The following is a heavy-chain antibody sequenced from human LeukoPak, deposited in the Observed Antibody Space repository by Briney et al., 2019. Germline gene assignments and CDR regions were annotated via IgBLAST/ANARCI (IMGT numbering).Heavy chain of an antibody. V-gene: IGHV3-23*01. CDR2: IDGTGHYI. D-gene: IGHD3-10*01. CDR1: GFSFNTYA. Sequence: GSLRLSCVASGFSFNTYAMTWVRQAPGRGLEWVSAIDGTGHYIFHRDSVQGRFTTSRDNSMHTLFWQMNSLTAEDSAVYYCAKNYASGNAFYDYWGQGVLVTVYS. J-gene: IGHJ4*02. CDR3: AKNYASGNAFYDY.